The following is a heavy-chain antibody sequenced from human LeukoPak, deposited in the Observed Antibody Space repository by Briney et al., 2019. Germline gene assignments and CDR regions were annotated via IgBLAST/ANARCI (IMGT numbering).Heavy chain of an antibody. CDR3: ARRVDY. J-gene: IGHJ4*02. CDR1: GLTFSSHW. CDR2: IYYSGST. Sequence: GSLRLSCAASGLTFSSHWMHWIRQPPGKGLEWIGSIYYSGSTYYNPSLKSRVTISVDTSKNQFSLKLSSVTAADTAVYYCARRVDYWGQGTLVTVSS. V-gene: IGHV4-39*01.